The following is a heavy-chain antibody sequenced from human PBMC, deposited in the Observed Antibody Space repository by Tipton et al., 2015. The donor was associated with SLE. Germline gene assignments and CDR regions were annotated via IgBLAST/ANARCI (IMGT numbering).Heavy chain of an antibody. Sequence: TLSLTCTVSGGSISSYYWGWIRQPPGKGLEWIGYIHHSGSTNYNPSLQSRVTISRDPSKNQFSLKLISATAADTAVYYCARDQVGVGDFDYWGQGTLVTVPS. D-gene: IGHD3-16*01. V-gene: IGHV4-59*01. CDR1: GGSISSYY. J-gene: IGHJ4*02. CDR2: IHHSGST. CDR3: ARDQVGVGDFDY.